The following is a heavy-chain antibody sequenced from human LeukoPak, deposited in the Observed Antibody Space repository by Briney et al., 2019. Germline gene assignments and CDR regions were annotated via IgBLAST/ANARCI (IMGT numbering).Heavy chain of an antibody. CDR2: ITSSSSTI. CDR1: EFTFSSYA. V-gene: IGHV3-48*01. Sequence: GGSLRLSCEASEFTFSSYAMNWVRQAPGKGLEWVSYITSSSSTIYYADSVKGRFTISRDNAKNSLYLQMSSLRAEDTAVYYCARERPAAASAFEIWGQGTMVTVSS. CDR3: ARERPAAASAFEI. J-gene: IGHJ3*02. D-gene: IGHD6-13*01.